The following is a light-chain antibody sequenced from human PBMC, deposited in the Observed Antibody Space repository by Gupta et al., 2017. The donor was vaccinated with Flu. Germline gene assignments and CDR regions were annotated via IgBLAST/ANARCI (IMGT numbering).Light chain of an antibody. CDR1: QSVSSY. CDR2: EGS. J-gene: IGKJ1*01. CDR3: QQRSNWPRT. V-gene: IGKV3-11*01. Sequence: PATLSLSPGERATLSCRASQSVSSYLAWYQQKAGQAPRLLIYEGSNRANGIPARFSGSGSGTDFTLTISSREPEDFAVYYCQQRSNWPRTFGQGTKVEIK.